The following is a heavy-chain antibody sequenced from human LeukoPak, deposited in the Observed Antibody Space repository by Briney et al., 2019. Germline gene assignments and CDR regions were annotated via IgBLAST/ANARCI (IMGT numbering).Heavy chain of an antibody. D-gene: IGHD3-10*01. J-gene: IGHJ4*02. CDR1: GFTFDDYG. CDR2: INWNGGST. Sequence: GGSLRLSCAASGFTFDDYGMSWVRQAPGKGLEWVSGINWNGGSTGYADSVKGRFTISRDNSKNSLYLQMNSLRTEDTALYYCAKGPGYYYGSGSYDHWGQGTLVTVSS. V-gene: IGHV3-20*04. CDR3: AKGPGYYYGSGSYDH.